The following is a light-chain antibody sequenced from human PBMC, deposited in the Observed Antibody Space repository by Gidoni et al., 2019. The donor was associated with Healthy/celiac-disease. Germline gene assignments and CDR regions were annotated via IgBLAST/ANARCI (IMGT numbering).Light chain of an antibody. Sequence: DVQINQSPSTLSASEGDRVTSTCRASQSISSWLAWYQQKTGKAPKLLIYKASSLESGVPSRFSGSGSGTEFTLTISSLQPDDFATSYCQHYNSYSWTFGQGTKVEIK. V-gene: IGKV1-5*03. CDR3: QHYNSYSWT. CDR1: QSISSW. CDR2: KAS. J-gene: IGKJ1*01.